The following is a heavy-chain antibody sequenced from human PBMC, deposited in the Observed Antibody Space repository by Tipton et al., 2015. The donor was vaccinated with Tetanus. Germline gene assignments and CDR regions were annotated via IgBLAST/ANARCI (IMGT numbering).Heavy chain of an antibody. D-gene: IGHD3-3*01. Sequence: TLSLTCTVSGGSFSLYYWNWVRQSPGKGLEWIGSLDYSGNTYYNSSLMSRVTISVDTSKNQFSLKLDSVTAEDTDVYFCARANFDFSKKGPFDSWGHRILVLVSA. CDR1: GGSFSLYY. CDR2: LDYSGNT. V-gene: IGHV4-39*07. CDR3: ARANFDFSKKGPFDS. J-gene: IGHJ4*01.